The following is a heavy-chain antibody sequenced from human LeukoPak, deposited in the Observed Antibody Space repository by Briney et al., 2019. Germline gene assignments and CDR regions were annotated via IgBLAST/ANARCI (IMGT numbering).Heavy chain of an antibody. CDR2: ISGSGGST. D-gene: IGHD3-10*01. J-gene: IGHJ4*02. CDR1: GFTLSNAW. Sequence: GGSLRLSCAASGFTLSNAWMSWVRQAPGKGLEWVSAISGSGGSTYYADSVKGRFTTSRDNSKNTLYLQMNSLRAEDTAVYYCARERDWLRDFDYWGQGTLVTVSS. V-gene: IGHV3-23*01. CDR3: ARERDWLRDFDY.